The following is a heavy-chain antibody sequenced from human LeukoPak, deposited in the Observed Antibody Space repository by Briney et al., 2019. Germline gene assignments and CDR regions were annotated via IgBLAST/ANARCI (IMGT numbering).Heavy chain of an antibody. CDR1: GFTFSAYV. J-gene: IGHJ4*02. Sequence: LGGSLRLSCAASGFTFSAYVMHRVRQAPGKGLEWVAILWYDGSNEYYADSVKGRFTMSRDNSKNTLHLQMNSLRAEDTAVYYCARVRADSSGHDIDYWGQGTLVTVSS. V-gene: IGHV3-33*01. CDR2: LWYDGSNE. D-gene: IGHD3-22*01. CDR3: ARVRADSSGHDIDY.